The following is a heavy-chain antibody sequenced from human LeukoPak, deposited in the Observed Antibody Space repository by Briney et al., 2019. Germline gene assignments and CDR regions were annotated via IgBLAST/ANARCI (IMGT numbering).Heavy chain of an antibody. CDR1: AGSISSSSYY. CDR3: ARSPRDWFDP. CDR2: IYYSGST. J-gene: IGHJ5*02. Sequence: SETLSLTCTVSAGSISSSSYYWGWIRQPPGKGLEWIGSIYYSGSTYYNPSLKSRVTISVETSKNQFSLKLSSVTAADTAVYYCARSPRDWFDPWGQGTLVTVSS. V-gene: IGHV4-39*01.